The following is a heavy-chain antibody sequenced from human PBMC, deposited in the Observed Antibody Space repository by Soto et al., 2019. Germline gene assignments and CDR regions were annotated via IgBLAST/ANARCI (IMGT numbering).Heavy chain of an antibody. CDR1: GVSISSYY. V-gene: IGHV4-59*01. CDR3: ARDNSDCSGGSCYSYFQH. J-gene: IGHJ1*01. D-gene: IGHD2-15*01. CDR2: IYYRGST. Sequence: SETLSLTCTVSGVSISSYYWSWIRQPPGKGLEWIGYIYYRGSTNYNPSLKSRVTISVDTSKNQFSLKLSSVTAADTAVYYCARDNSDCSGGSCYSYFQHWGQGTLVTVSS.